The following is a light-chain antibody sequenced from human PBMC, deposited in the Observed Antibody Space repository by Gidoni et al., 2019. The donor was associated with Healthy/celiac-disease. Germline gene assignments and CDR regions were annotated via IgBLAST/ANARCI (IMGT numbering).Light chain of an antibody. Sequence: EIVMMQSPATLSVSPGERATLACRASQSANSNLAWYQQKPGQAPRLLIYGASTRATGIPAKFSGSGSGTEFTLTISSLQSEDFAVYYCQQYNTWPWTFGQGTKVEIK. J-gene: IGKJ1*01. CDR3: QQYNTWPWT. V-gene: IGKV3-15*01. CDR1: QSANSN. CDR2: GAS.